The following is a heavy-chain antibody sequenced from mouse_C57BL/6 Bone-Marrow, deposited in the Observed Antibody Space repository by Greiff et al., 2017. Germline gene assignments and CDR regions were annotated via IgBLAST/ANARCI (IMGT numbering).Heavy chain of an antibody. J-gene: IGHJ1*03. CDR2: IWTGGGT. V-gene: IGHV2-9-1*01. D-gene: IGHD1-1*01. CDR3: ARFITTVVAKYFDV. CDR1: GFSLTSYA. Sequence: VKVEESGPGLVAPSQSLSITCTVSGFSLTSYAISWVRQPPGKGLEWLGVIWTGGGTNYNSALKSRLSISKDNSKSQVFLKMNSLQTDDTARYYCARFITTVVAKYFDVWGTGTTVTVSS.